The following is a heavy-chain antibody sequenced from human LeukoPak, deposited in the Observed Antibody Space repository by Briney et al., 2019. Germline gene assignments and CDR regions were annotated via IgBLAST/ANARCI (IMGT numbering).Heavy chain of an antibody. V-gene: IGHV3-74*01. D-gene: IGHD3-3*01. J-gene: IGHJ4*02. CDR3: ASNNPLRFLEWLQEFRL. Sequence: AGGSLRLSCAASGFTFSSYWMHWVRQAPGRGLVWVSRINTDGSSTSYADSVKGRFTISRDNAKNTLYLQMNSLRAEDTAVYYCASNNPLRFLEWLQEFRLWGQGTLVTVSS. CDR2: INTDGSST. CDR1: GFTFSSYW.